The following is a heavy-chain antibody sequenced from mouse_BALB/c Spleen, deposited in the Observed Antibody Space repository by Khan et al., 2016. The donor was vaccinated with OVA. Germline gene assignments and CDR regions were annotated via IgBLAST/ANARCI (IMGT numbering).Heavy chain of an antibody. V-gene: IGHV1-7*01. CDR1: GYTFTSYW. J-gene: IGHJ2*01. Sequence: QIQLVQSGAELAKPGASVKMSCKASGYTFTSYWLHWIKQRPGQGLEWIGYINPTSGYTDHNQTFKDKATLTANKSSSTAYMQLSSLTSDDAAVYYCARDRIDYWGQGTALTVAS. CDR2: INPTSGYT. CDR3: ARDRIDY.